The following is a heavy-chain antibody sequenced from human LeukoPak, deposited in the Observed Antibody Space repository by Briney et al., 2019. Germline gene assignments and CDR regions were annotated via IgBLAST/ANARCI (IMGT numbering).Heavy chain of an antibody. V-gene: IGHV4-59*01. Sequence: SETLSLTCTVSGGSISSYYWSWIRQPPGKGLEWIGYIYYSGSTNYNPSLKSRVTISVGTSKNQFSLKLSSVTAADTAVYYCARDGSGSSFDYWGQGTLVTVSS. CDR2: IYYSGST. D-gene: IGHD3-10*01. CDR3: ARDGSGSSFDY. J-gene: IGHJ4*02. CDR1: GGSISSYY.